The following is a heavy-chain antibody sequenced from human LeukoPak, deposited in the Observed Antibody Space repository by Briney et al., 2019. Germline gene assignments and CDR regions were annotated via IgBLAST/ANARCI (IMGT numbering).Heavy chain of an antibody. CDR3: ARKFLYYYDSSGYWGWFDP. D-gene: IGHD3-22*01. Sequence: SVKVSCKASGGTFSSYAISWVRQAPGQGLEWMGGIIPIFGTANYAQKFQGRVTITTDESTSTAYMELSSLRSEDTAVYYCARKFLYYYDSSGYWGWFDPWGQGTLVTVSS. J-gene: IGHJ5*02. CDR1: GGTFSSYA. V-gene: IGHV1-69*05. CDR2: IIPIFGTA.